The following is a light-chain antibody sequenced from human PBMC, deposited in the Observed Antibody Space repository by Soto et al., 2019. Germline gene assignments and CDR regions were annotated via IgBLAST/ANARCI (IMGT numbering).Light chain of an antibody. CDR1: QDINNF. CDR2: DAT. CDR3: QQYDNMQIT. J-gene: IGKJ5*01. V-gene: IGKV1-33*01. Sequence: DIQMTQSPSSLSASVGDRVTITCQANQDINNFLNWLQHRPGKPPKVLIYDATNLKSGVPSRFSGSGSGTDFTFTISSLQPEDIATYYCQQYDNMQITFGQGTRLEIK.